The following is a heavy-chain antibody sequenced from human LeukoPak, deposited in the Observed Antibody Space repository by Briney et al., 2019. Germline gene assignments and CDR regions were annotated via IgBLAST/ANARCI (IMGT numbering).Heavy chain of an antibody. CDR2: ISYDGSNK. Sequence: PGRSLRLSCAASGFTFSYYAMHWVRQAPGKGLEWVAVISYDGSNKYYADSVKGRFTISRDNSKNTLYLQMNSLRAEDTAVYYCAKARDNIYYYYYYMDVWGKGTTVTVSS. V-gene: IGHV3-30-3*01. CDR1: GFTFSYYA. J-gene: IGHJ6*03. D-gene: IGHD1-14*01. CDR3: AKARDNIYYYYYYMDV.